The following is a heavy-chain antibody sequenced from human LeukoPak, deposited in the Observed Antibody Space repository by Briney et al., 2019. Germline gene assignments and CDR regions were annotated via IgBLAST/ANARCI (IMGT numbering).Heavy chain of an antibody. Sequence: GGSLRLSCAASGFTFSSYWMHWVRQAPGKGLVWVPRINGDGSSTNYADSVRGRFTISRDNAKNTLYLQMNSLRAEDTAVFYCARDPYSGYDRSLDVWGQGTTVTVSS. CDR2: INGDGSST. CDR3: ARDPYSGYDRSLDV. J-gene: IGHJ6*02. CDR1: GFTFSSYW. D-gene: IGHD5-12*01. V-gene: IGHV3-74*01.